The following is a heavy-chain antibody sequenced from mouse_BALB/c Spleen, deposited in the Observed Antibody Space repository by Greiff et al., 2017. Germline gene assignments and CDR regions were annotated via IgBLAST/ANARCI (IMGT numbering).Heavy chain of an antibody. V-gene: IGHV5-17*02. CDR2: ISSGSSTI. CDR1: GFTFSSFG. CDR3: ARNGDYDPHYYAMDY. D-gene: IGHD2-4*01. J-gene: IGHJ4*01. Sequence: EVQGVESGGGLVQPGGSRKLSCAASGFTFSSFGMHWVRQAPEKGLEWVAYISSGSSTIYYADTVKGRFTISRDNPKNTLFLQMTSLRSEDTAMYYCARNGDYDPHYYAMDYWGQGTSVTVSS.